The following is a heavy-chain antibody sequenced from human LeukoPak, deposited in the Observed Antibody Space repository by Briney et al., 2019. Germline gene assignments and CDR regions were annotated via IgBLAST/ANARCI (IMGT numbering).Heavy chain of an antibody. CDR3: AKDSRHYYFDY. Sequence: PGGSLRLSCAASGFTFSRYGMHWVRQAPGKGLEWVAVISDDGNKKYYADSVKGRFTISRDKSKDTVYLQMNSLRAEDTAVYYCAKDSRHYYFDYLGQGTPVTVSS. CDR1: GFTFSRYG. J-gene: IGHJ4*02. V-gene: IGHV3-30*18. CDR2: ISDDGNKK. D-gene: IGHD3-3*02.